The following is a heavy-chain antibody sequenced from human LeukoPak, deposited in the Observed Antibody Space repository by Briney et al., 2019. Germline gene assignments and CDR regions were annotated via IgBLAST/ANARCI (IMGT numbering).Heavy chain of an antibody. D-gene: IGHD6-13*01. CDR3: ARAPGAAGIFGASNWFDP. V-gene: IGHV4-34*01. J-gene: IGHJ5*02. Sequence: PSETLSLTCAVYGGSFSGYYWSWIRQPPGKGLEWIGEINHSGSTNYNPSLKSRVTISVDTSKNQFSLKLSSVTAADTAVYYCARAPGAAGIFGASNWFDPWGQGTLVTVSS. CDR1: GGSFSGYY. CDR2: INHSGST.